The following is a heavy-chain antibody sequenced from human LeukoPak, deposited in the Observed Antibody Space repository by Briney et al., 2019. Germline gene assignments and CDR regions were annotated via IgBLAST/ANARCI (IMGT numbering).Heavy chain of an antibody. D-gene: IGHD1-1*01. CDR1: GFTCSSYS. CDR3: ARGKGTVDY. CDR2: IKQDGSEK. V-gene: IGHV3-7*01. Sequence: PGGSLRLSCAASGFTCSSYSMNWVLQAPGKVLEWVANIKQDGSEKYYVDSVKGRFTISRDNAQNSLYLQMNSLRAEDTAVYYCARGKGTVDYWGRGTLVTVSS. J-gene: IGHJ4*02.